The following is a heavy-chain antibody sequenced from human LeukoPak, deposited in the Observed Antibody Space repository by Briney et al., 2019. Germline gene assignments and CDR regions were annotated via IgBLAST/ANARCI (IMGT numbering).Heavy chain of an antibody. V-gene: IGHV3-66*01. J-gene: IGHJ4*02. CDR1: GFTVSNIY. D-gene: IGHD3-10*01. Sequence: PGGSLRLSCAASGFTVSNIYMTWLRQSPGKGLGWVSAIFGGGTAYYADSVRGRFTISRDNSKNTLHLQMNSLRADDTAVYYCVRSLNRGDPYDSWGQGILVTVSS. CDR3: VRSLNRGDPYDS. CDR2: IFGGGTA.